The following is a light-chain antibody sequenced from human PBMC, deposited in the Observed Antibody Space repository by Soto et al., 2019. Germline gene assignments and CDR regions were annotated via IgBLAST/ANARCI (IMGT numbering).Light chain of an antibody. CDR2: AAS. V-gene: IGKV1-9*01. CDR1: QDISTY. Sequence: IQFTHSPSSLSASVGDRVTITCRSSQDISTYLAWYQQKPGKAPMLLISAASTLQSGVPSRFSGSGSGTDFTLTISSLQPEDFATYYCQQLNHYPSTLGGGTKVDIK. CDR3: QQLNHYPST. J-gene: IGKJ4*01.